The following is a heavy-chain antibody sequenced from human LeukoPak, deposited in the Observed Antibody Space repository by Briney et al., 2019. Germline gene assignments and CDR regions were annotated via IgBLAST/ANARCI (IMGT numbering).Heavy chain of an antibody. V-gene: IGHV3-30-3*01. D-gene: IGHD6-19*01. Sequence: GGSLRLSCAASGFTFSSYAMHWVRQAPGKGLEWVAVISYDGSNKYYADSVKGRFTISRDNSKNTLYLQMNSLRAEDTAVYYCATSLGAVAVYFDYWGQGTLVTVSS. J-gene: IGHJ4*02. CDR1: GFTFSSYA. CDR2: ISYDGSNK. CDR3: ATSLGAVAVYFDY.